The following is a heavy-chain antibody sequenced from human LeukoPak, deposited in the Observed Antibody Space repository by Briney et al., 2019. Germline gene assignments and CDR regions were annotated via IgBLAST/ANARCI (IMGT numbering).Heavy chain of an antibody. D-gene: IGHD3-3*01. CDR2: IIPILGIA. CDR3: ARGPISPYYDFWSGYSS. V-gene: IGHV1-69*04. J-gene: IGHJ4*02. CDR1: GGTFSSYA. Sequence: ASVKVSRKASGGTFSSYAISWVRQAPGQGLEWMGRIIPILGIANYAQKFQGRVTITADKSTSTAYMELSSLRSEDTAVYYCARGPISPYYDFWSGYSSWGQGILVTVSS.